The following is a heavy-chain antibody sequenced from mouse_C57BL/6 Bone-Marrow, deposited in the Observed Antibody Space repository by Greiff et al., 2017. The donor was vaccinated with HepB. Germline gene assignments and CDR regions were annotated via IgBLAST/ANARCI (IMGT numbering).Heavy chain of an antibody. CDR1: GFTFSSYA. D-gene: IGHD1-1*01. J-gene: IGHJ3*01. CDR2: ISDGGSYT. Sequence: EVQLVESGGGLVKPGGSLKLSCAASGFTFSSYAMSWVRQTPEKRLEWVATISDGGSYTYYPDNVKGRFTISRDNAKNNLYLQMSHLKSEDTAMYYCARDGYGSSSWFAYWGQGTLVTVSA. V-gene: IGHV5-4*01. CDR3: ARDGYGSSSWFAY.